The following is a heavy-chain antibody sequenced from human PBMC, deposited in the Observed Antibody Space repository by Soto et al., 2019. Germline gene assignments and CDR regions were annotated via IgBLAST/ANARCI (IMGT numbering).Heavy chain of an antibody. CDR1: GYTFTSYG. V-gene: IGHV1-18*01. Sequence: ASVKVSCTASGYTFTSYGISWVRQAPGQGLEWMGWISAYNGNTNYAQKLQGRVTMTTDTSTSTAYMELRSLRSDDTAMYYCARDSSGSGSYYGGYYYYYMDVWGKGTTVTVSS. J-gene: IGHJ6*03. CDR3: ARDSSGSGSYYGGYYYYYMDV. D-gene: IGHD3-10*01. CDR2: ISAYNGNT.